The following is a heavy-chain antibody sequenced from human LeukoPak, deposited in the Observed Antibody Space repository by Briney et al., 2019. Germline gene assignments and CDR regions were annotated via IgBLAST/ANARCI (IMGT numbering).Heavy chain of an antibody. CDR3: ATSRVALYYYYYYMDV. J-gene: IGHJ6*03. V-gene: IGHV3-15*01. CDR2: IKSKTDGGTT. Sequence: GGSLRLSCAASGFTFSNGWLSWVRQAPGEGLEWVGRIKSKTDGGTTDYGAPVKGRFTISRDDSKNTLYLQMNSLKTEDTAVYYCATSRVALYYYYYYMDVWGKGTTVTVSS. CDR1: GFTFSNGW.